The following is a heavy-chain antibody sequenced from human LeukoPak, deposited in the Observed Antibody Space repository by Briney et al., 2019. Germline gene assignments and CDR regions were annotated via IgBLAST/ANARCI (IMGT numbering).Heavy chain of an antibody. CDR1: GFTFSSYA. CDR2: ISGSGDNT. CDR3: AKAAYSSSWYDY. V-gene: IGHV3-23*01. J-gene: IGHJ4*02. Sequence: GGSLRLSCAASGFTFSSYAMSWVRQAPGKGLEWVSGISGSGDNTYYADSVKGRFTISRDNSKNTLYLQMNSLRAEDTAVYYCAKAAYSSSWYDYWGQGTLVTVSS. D-gene: IGHD6-13*01.